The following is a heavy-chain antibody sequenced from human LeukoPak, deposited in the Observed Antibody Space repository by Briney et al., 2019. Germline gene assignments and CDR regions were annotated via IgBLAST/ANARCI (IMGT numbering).Heavy chain of an antibody. CDR2: ISGSGGST. Sequence: PGGSLRLSCAASGFTFSSYAMSWVRQAPGKGLEWVSAISGSGGSTYYADSVKGRFTISRDNSKNTLYLQMNSLRAEDTAVYYCAKVSTEFDWLESHDYWGQGTLVTVSS. D-gene: IGHD3-9*01. J-gene: IGHJ4*02. CDR3: AKVSTEFDWLESHDY. V-gene: IGHV3-23*01. CDR1: GFTFSSYA.